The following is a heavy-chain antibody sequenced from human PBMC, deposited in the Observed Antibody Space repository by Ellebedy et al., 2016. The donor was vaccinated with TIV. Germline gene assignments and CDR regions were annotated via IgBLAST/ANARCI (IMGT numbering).Heavy chain of an antibody. CDR1: GGSISSGDYY. J-gene: IGHJ6*02. Sequence: MPSETLSLTCTVSGGSISSGDYYWSWIRQPPGKGLEWIGYIYYSGSTYYNPSLKSRVTISVDTSKNQFSLQLNSVTPEDTAVYYCARDAGNYYYGMDVWGQGTTVTVSS. CDR3: ARDAGNYYYGMDV. CDR2: IYYSGST. V-gene: IGHV4-30-4*01.